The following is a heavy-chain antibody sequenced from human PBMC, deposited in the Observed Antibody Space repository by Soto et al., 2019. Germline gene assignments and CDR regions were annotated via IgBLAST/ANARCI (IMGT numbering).Heavy chain of an antibody. CDR3: ARTLNEWLLGLD. V-gene: IGHV1-18*01. J-gene: IGHJ4*02. D-gene: IGHD3-3*01. CDR1: GYTFTSYG. CDR2: ISAYNGNT. Sequence: ASVKVSCKASGYTFTSYGISWVRKAPGQGLEWMGWISAYNGNTNYAQKFQGRVTMTTDTSTSTAYMELRSLRSDDTAVYYCARTLNEWLLGLDSGKGTRVTVSS.